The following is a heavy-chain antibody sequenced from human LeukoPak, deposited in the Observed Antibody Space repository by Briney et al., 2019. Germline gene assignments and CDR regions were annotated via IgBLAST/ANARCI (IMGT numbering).Heavy chain of an antibody. CDR1: GYTFTGYY. V-gene: IGHV1-2*02. CDR2: INPNSGGT. D-gene: IGHD1-1*01. J-gene: IGHJ4*02. CDR3: ARVRYNWNDGFGAYDY. Sequence: GASVKVSCKASGYTFTGYYMHWVRQAPGQGLEGMGWINPNSGGTNYAQKFQGRVTMTRDTSISTAYMELSRLRSDDTAVYYCARVRYNWNDGFGAYDYWGQGTLVTVSS.